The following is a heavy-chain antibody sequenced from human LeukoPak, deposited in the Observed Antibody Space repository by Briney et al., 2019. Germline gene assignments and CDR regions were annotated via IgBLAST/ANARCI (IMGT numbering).Heavy chain of an antibody. J-gene: IGHJ4*02. CDR3: TTGDGGWYPIDS. CDR2: INDNGANT. CDR1: GFTFKEYG. D-gene: IGHD6-19*01. Sequence: GASLRLSCAASGFTFKEYGMSWVRQAPGKGLEWVSTINDNGANTHYADSVKGRFTISRDSSKNTLFLQINSLRADDTARYYCTTGDGGWYPIDSWGQGTLIIVSS. V-gene: IGHV3-23*01.